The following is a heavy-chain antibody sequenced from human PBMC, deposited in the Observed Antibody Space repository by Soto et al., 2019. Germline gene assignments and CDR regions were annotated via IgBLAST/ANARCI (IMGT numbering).Heavy chain of an antibody. D-gene: IGHD3-10*01. Sequence: SETLSLTCTVSGGSISSYYWSWIRQPPGKGLEWIGSIYYSGSTYYNPSLKSRVTISVDTSKNQFSLKLSSVTAADTAVYFCARGEIVIRGFGKYYYYGMDVWGQGTTVTVSS. CDR2: IYYSGST. CDR1: GGSISSYY. V-gene: IGHV4-59*05. CDR3: ARGEIVIRGFGKYYYYGMDV. J-gene: IGHJ6*02.